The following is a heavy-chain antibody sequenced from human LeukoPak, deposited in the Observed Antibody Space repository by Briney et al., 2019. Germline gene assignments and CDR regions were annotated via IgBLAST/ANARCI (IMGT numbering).Heavy chain of an antibody. CDR2: IKEDGSEK. V-gene: IGHV3-7*01. CDR1: GFTFSNYW. J-gene: IGHJ4*02. Sequence: PGGSLRLSCVASGFTFSNYWMSWVRQAPGKGLECVANIKEDGSEKYYVDSVKGRFTISRDNAKNSLYLQMNSLRAEDTAVYYCARQGEYYYDSSGYYRMGPFDYWGQGTLVTVSS. CDR3: ARQGEYYYDSSGYYRMGPFDY. D-gene: IGHD3-22*01.